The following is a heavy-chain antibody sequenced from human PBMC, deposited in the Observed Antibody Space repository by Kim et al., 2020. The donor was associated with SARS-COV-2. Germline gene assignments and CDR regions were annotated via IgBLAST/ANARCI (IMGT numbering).Heavy chain of an antibody. D-gene: IGHD5-18*01. V-gene: IGHV3-74*01. CDR2: SNT. CDR3: ARGYTAMDL. Sequence: SNTNYAGAVKGGFTISRDNARNTVDLQMNSLTVEDTVVYDCARGYTAMDLWGQGTLVTVSS. J-gene: IGHJ4*02.